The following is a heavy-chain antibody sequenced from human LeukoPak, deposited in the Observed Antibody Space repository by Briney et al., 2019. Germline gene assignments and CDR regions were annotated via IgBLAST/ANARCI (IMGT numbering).Heavy chain of an antibody. J-gene: IGHJ5*02. CDR1: GFTFSSYA. V-gene: IGHV3-23*01. D-gene: IGHD3-22*01. CDR3: ARAMMSGNWFDP. Sequence: GGSLRLSCAASGFTFSSYAMSWVRQAPGKGLEWVSAISGSGGSTYYADSVKGRFTISRDNSKNTLYLQMNSLRAEDTAVYYCARAMMSGNWFDPWGQGTLVTVSS. CDR2: ISGSGGST.